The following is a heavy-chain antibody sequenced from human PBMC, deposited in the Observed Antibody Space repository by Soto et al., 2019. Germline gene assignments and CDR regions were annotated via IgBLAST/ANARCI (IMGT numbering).Heavy chain of an antibody. CDR2: IYHSGST. J-gene: IGHJ5*01. V-gene: IGHV4-30-2*01. Sequence: SETLSLTCAVSGGSISSGGYSWSWIRQPPGKGLEWIGYIYHSGSTYYNPSLKSRVTISVDTSKNQFSLRLNSVTAADTALYYCARSAKYYYDRSGYYPTHPFDSWGQGTLVTVSS. D-gene: IGHD3-22*01. CDR1: GGSISSGGYS. CDR3: ARSAKYYYDRSGYYPTHPFDS.